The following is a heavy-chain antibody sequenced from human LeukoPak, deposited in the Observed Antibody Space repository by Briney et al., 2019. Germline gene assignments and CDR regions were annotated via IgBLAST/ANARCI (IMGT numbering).Heavy chain of an antibody. J-gene: IGHJ1*01. CDR1: GGTFSSYA. D-gene: IGHD4-17*01. CDR2: IIPIFGTA. CDR3: ARGEGTVTTAEYFQH. V-gene: IGHV1-69*13. Sequence: GASVKVSCKASGGTFSSYAISWVRQAPGQGIEWMGGIIPIFGTANYAQKFQGRVTITADESTSTAYMELSSLRSEDTAVYYCARGEGTVTTAEYFQHWGQGTLVTVSS.